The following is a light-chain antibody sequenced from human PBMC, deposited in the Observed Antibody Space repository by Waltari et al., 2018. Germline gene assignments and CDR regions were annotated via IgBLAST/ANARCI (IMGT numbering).Light chain of an antibody. CDR1: SSDVATYDY. Sequence: QSALTQPASVSGSPGQSTTISCTGTSSDVATYDYVSWYQQHPGKAPKLMIYDVTKRPSGIANRFSGSKSGNTASLTISGLQAEDEADYYCSSYTTSSTVYVFGTGTKVTVL. J-gene: IGLJ1*01. CDR3: SSYTTSSTVYV. V-gene: IGLV2-14*03. CDR2: DVT.